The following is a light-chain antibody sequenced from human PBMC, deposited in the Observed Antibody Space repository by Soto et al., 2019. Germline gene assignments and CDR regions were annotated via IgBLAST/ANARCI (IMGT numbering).Light chain of an antibody. CDR2: EVT. V-gene: IGLV2-8*01. Sequence: QSVLTQPPSASGSPGQSVTISCAGTSSDVGAFNYVSWYQQLPGKAPKLMIYEVTKRPSGVPDRFSGSKSGNTASLTVSGLQAEDEADYYCSSYAGSNNLIFGGGTKLTVL. CDR3: SSYAGSNNLI. CDR1: SSDVGAFNY. J-gene: IGLJ2*01.